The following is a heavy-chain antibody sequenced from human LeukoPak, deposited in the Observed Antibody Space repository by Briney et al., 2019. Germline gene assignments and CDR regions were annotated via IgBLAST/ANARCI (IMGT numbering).Heavy chain of an antibody. V-gene: IGHV3-7*01. CDR3: ARGGTRSPID. CDR1: GFTFSSYA. Sequence: SGGSLRLSCAASGFTFSSYAMSWVRQAPGKGLEWVANIKEDGSATYYVDSVKGRFTISRDNAKNSLYLQMNSLRAEDTAIYYCARGGTRSPIDWGPGTLVTVSS. J-gene: IGHJ4*02. CDR2: IKEDGSAT. D-gene: IGHD2/OR15-2a*01.